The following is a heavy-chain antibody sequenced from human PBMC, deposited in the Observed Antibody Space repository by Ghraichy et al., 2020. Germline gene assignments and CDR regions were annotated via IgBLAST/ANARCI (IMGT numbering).Heavy chain of an antibody. V-gene: IGHV4-39*01. D-gene: IGHD4-23*01. CDR3: AGSFAVITYFAL. CDR1: GGSISSSNYY. Sequence: SETLSLTRTVSGGSISSSNYYWGWIRQAPGKGLEWIGSMHHSGSTYYSPSLGSRVTMSADRSTNQFSLKLSSVTAADTAVYYCAGSFAVITYFALWGRGTLVTVSS. J-gene: IGHJ2*01. CDR2: MHHSGST.